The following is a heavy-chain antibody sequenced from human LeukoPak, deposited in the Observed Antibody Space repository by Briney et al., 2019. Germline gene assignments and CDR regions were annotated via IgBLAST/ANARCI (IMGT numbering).Heavy chain of an antibody. CDR1: GDSISSHY. J-gene: IGHJ4*02. D-gene: IGHD6-19*01. V-gene: IGHV4-59*11. CDR3: AGIWYSSGYYFDY. Sequence: SETLSLTCTVSGDSISSHYWSWIRQPPGKGPEWIAYIYDTGTTVSNPSLKSRVSMSLDRSRNEFSLQLTSVTAADTAVYYCAGIWYSSGYYFDYWGQGTLVTVSS. CDR2: IYDTGTT.